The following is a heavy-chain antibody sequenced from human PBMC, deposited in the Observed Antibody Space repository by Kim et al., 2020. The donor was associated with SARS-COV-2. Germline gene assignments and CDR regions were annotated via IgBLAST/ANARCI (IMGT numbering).Heavy chain of an antibody. J-gene: IGHJ6*02. CDR1: GFTFRNAW. D-gene: IGHD2-21*02. V-gene: IGHV3-15*01. CDR3: NSDLGDYCGGDCYSRV. Sequence: GGSLRLSCAASGFTFRNAWMNWVRQAPGKGLEWVGRIKSKTNGGKTGYAPPVKGSFTISRDEYKNTLYLQMNSLKTEDTAVYYCNSDLGDYCGGDCYSRVWGQGTPVTVSS. CDR2: IKSKTNGGKT.